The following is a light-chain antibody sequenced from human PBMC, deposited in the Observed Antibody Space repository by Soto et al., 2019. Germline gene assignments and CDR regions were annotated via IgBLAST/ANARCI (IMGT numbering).Light chain of an antibody. J-gene: IGKJ4*01. V-gene: IGKV1-17*03. CDR3: LQHDSYPLT. CDR1: QGIVTY. CDR2: EAS. Sequence: DIQMTQSPSAMSASVGDRVTITCRASQGIVTYFAWFQQKPGKAPKRLIYEASSLQSGVPARFSGSGSGTEFTLTISSLQPEDSAVYYCLQHDSYPLTFGGGTKVEIK.